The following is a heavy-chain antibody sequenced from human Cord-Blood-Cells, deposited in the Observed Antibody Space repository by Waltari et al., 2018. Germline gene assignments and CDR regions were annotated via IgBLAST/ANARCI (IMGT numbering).Heavy chain of an antibody. D-gene: IGHD1-1*01. CDR3: ARYRTGTFDY. CDR2: IYYSGST. Sequence: QVQLQESGPGLVKPSETLSLTCPVSVGSISSYSWRWIRQPPGKGLEWIGYIYYSGSTNYNPSLKSRVTISVDTSKNQFSLKLSSVTAADTAVYYCARYRTGTFDYWGQGTLVTVSS. J-gene: IGHJ4*02. CDR1: VGSISSYS. V-gene: IGHV4-59*01.